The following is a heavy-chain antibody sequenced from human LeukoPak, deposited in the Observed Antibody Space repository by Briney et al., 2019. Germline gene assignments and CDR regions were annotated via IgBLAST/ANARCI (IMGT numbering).Heavy chain of an antibody. CDR3: ARDLIRRVVPAAMKYYYYGMDV. Sequence: ASVKVSCKASGYTFTGYYMHWVRQAPGQGLEWMGWINPNSGGTNYAQKFQGRVTMTRDTSISTAYMELSRLRSDDTAVYYCARDLIRRVVPAAMKYYYYGMDVWGQGTTVPVSS. CDR2: INPNSGGT. J-gene: IGHJ6*02. CDR1: GYTFTGYY. D-gene: IGHD2-2*01. V-gene: IGHV1-2*02.